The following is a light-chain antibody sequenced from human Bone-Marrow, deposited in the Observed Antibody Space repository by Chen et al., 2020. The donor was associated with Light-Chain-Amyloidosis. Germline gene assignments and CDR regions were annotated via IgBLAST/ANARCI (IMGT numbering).Light chain of an antibody. J-gene: IGKJ3*01. V-gene: IGKV1-9*01. CDR3: LQLHSYPFT. CDR1: LAINTY. CDR2: GAS. Sequence: DIQVTQSPSLLSASVRDRLTMTCRASLAINTYLAWYQQKPGRAPKLLIYGASTLQSGVPSRLSGSGSGTEFTLTISSLQPEDFATYYCLQLHSYPFTFGPGTTVEIK.